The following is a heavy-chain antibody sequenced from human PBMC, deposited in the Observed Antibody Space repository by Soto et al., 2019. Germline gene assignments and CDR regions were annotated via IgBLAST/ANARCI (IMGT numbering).Heavy chain of an antibody. CDR2: ISYDGSNK. CDR3: ANGRGLWCGELFDY. CDR1: GFTFSSYG. Sequence: QVQLVESGGGVVQPGRSLRLSCAASGFTFSSYGMHWVRQAPGKGLEGGAGISYDGSNKYYADSVKGRCTISRDNSKNTLYLQMNSLRAEDRAVYYCANGRGLWCGELFDYWGQGTLVTVSS. V-gene: IGHV3-30*18. J-gene: IGHJ4*02. D-gene: IGHD3-10*01.